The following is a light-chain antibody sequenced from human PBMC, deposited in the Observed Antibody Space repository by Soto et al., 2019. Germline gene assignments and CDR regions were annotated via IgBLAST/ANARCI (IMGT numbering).Light chain of an antibody. V-gene: IGLV2-8*01. CDR1: SSDVGGYEF. Sequence: QSALTQPPSASGSPGQSVAISCTGTSSDVGGYEFVSWYQQYPGKAPKLIIWEVSKRPSGVPDRFSGSKSGNTASLTVSGLQAEDEADYYCSSYAGNDIYVFGTGTKVTV. CDR2: EVS. CDR3: SSYAGNDIYV. J-gene: IGLJ1*01.